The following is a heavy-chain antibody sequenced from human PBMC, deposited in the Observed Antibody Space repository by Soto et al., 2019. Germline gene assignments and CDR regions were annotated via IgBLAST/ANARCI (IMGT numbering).Heavy chain of an antibody. CDR1: GGSISSSSFH. D-gene: IGHD3-22*01. J-gene: IGHJ4*02. V-gene: IGHV4-39*07. Sequence: PSETLSLTCTVSGGSISSSSFHWGWIRQPPGKGLEWIGSIYYSGSTYYSPSLKSRVTISVDTSKNQFSLKLSSVTAADTAVYYCARGTYYYVSSVYYPFNYWGQGTLATV. CDR3: ARGTYYYVSSVYYPFNY. CDR2: IYYSGST.